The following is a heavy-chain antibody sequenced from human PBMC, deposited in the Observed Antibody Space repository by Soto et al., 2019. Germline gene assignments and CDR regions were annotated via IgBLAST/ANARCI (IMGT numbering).Heavy chain of an antibody. CDR2: IGGSGANT. D-gene: IGHD2-2*01. V-gene: IGHV3-23*01. J-gene: IGHJ6*03. CDR1: GLTFPSYA. CDR3: AKGSSSTQYLNYYFYHMDV. Sequence: LLESGGGLVQPGGSLRLSCAASGLTFPSYAMNWVRQAPGQGLEWVAVIGGSGANTYYADSVKGRFTISRDNSKNTVYLQMNSLRAEDTAVYYCAKGSSSTQYLNYYFYHMDVWGKGTTVSVSS.